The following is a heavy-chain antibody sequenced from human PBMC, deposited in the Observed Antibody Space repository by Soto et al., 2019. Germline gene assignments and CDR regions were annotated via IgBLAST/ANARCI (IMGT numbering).Heavy chain of an antibody. CDR3: ARGFCTSISCYSTFNY. V-gene: IGHV5-51*01. D-gene: IGHD2-2*01. Sequence: EVQLEQSGVEVKKPGESLKISCKGSGYNFTNHWIGWVRQMPGKGLEWMGVIFPGDSDTRYNPSFQGQVTISADKSISTAYLQWSSLRASDTAMYYCARGFCTSISCYSTFNYWGQGTLVTVSS. CDR2: IFPGDSDT. J-gene: IGHJ4*01. CDR1: GYNFTNHW.